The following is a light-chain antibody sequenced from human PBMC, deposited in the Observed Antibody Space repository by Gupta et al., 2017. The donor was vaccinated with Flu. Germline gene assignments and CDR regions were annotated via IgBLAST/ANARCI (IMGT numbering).Light chain of an antibody. CDR1: ESINNN. J-gene: IGKJ4*01. CDR2: KAS. Sequence: DIQMTQSPSTLSASVGDRVTITCRASESINNNLAWYQQKPGRAPKLLIYKASALDIGVPSRFTDTGSGREFTLAISSLEPDDFATYYCQQDDILPITFGGGTKVDMK. V-gene: IGKV1-5*03. CDR3: QQDDILPIT.